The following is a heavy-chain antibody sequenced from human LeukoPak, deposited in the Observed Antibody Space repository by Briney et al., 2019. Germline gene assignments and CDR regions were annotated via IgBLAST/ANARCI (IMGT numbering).Heavy chain of an antibody. CDR2: ISTDGYTT. J-gene: IGHJ5*02. CDR1: GLAFSAYK. V-gene: IGHV3-74*01. CDR3: ARDDCSAGSCYLRWFDP. Sequence: PGGSLRLSCAASGLAFSAYKMHCVRQAPRKGLVWVSRISTDGYTTDYADFVQGRFTASRDNTKNTWSLEMNSLRAEDTAVYYCARDDCSAGSCYLRWFDPWGQGTLVTVSS. D-gene: IGHD2-15*01.